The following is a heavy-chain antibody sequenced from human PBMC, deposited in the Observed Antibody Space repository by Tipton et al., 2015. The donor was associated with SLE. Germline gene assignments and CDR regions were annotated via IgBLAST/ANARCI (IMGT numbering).Heavy chain of an antibody. CDR3: ARAGGSVGGTSRYYYYYYMDV. Sequence: TLSLTCSVSGASISSGSYYWSWIRQPAGQGMEWIGRISTSGSTNYNTSLKRRVTITLDTSKKQFSLRLTSVTAADAAIYYCARAGGSVGGTSRYYYYYYMDVWGKGTTVTVSS. CDR2: ISTSGST. CDR1: GASISSGSYY. J-gene: IGHJ6*03. D-gene: IGHD1-26*01. V-gene: IGHV4-61*02.